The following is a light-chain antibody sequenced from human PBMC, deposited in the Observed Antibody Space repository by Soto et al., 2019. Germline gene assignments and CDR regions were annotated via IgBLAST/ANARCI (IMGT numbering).Light chain of an antibody. J-gene: IGLJ1*01. Sequence: QSALTQPPSASGSPGQSVTISCIGTASDIGRYNYVSWYQHHPGKAPKLIIYEVTKRPSGVPDRFSGSKSGNTAYLTVSGLQADDEADYYCNSYVGSNNYVLGTGTKVTVL. CDR2: EVT. CDR1: ASDIGRYNY. V-gene: IGLV2-8*01. CDR3: NSYVGSNNYV.